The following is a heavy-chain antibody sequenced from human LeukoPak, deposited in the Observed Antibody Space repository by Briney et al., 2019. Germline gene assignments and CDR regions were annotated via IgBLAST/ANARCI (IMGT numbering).Heavy chain of an antibody. CDR1: GFTVSSNY. CDR2: IYSGGST. J-gene: IGHJ6*04. Sequence: GVLRLSCAASGFTVSSNYMSWVRQAPGKGLEWVSVIYSGGSTYYADSVKGRFTISRDNSKNTLYLQMNSLRAEDTAVYYCARDRGEYEWDVWGKGTTVIVSS. V-gene: IGHV3-53*01. D-gene: IGHD2-2*01. CDR3: ARDRGEYEWDV.